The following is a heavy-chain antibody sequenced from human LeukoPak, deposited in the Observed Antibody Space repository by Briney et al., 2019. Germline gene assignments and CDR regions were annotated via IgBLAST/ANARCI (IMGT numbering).Heavy chain of an antibody. CDR1: GFTFSSCW. Sequence: PGGSLRLSCAASGFTFSSCWMHWVRQAPGKGLVWVLRISSDGSSTTYADSVKGRFTISRDNAKNTLYLQMNSLRADDTAVYYCARAGVGDGYSFDYWGQGTLVSVSS. J-gene: IGHJ4*02. CDR3: ARAGVGDGYSFDY. V-gene: IGHV3-74*01. D-gene: IGHD5-24*01. CDR2: ISSDGSST.